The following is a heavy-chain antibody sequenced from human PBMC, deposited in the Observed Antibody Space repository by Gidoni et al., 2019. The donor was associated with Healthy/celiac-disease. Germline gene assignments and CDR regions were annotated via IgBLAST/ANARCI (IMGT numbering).Heavy chain of an antibody. J-gene: IGHJ4*02. D-gene: IGHD3-22*01. CDR1: GFSLSTSGVG. Sequence: QITLKESGPTLVKPTQTLTLTCTFSGFSLSTSGVGVGWFRQPPGKALEWLALIYWNDDKRYSPSLKSRLTITKDTSKNQVVLTMTNMDPVDTATYYCAHARLDDSSGYYFFDYWGQGTLVTVSS. CDR2: IYWNDDK. V-gene: IGHV2-5*01. CDR3: AHARLDDSSGYYFFDY.